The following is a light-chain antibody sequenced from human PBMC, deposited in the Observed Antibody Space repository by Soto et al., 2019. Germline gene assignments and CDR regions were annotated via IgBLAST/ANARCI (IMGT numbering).Light chain of an antibody. V-gene: IGLV1-51*02. CDR1: SSNTGNNY. J-gene: IGLJ1*01. Sequence: QAVVTQPPSVSAAPGQKVTISCSGSSSNTGNNYVSWYQQLPGTAPKLLIYENNKRPSGIPDRFSGSKSGTSATLGITGLQTGDEADYYCATWDSSLSAGVFGTGTKVTVL. CDR3: ATWDSSLSAGV. CDR2: ENN.